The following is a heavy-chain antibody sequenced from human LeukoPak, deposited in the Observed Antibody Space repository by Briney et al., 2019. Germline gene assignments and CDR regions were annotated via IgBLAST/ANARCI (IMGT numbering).Heavy chain of an antibody. V-gene: IGHV4-61*02. CDR1: GGSIASGNYY. D-gene: IGHD3-22*01. CDR3: AVVAYYYDSSGYYRDY. CDR2: IHTSGST. Sequence: SQTLSLTCTVSGGSIASGNYYWTWIRQPAGKALEWIGRIHTSGSTNYNPSLKSRVTISVDTSKNQFSLKLSSVTAADTAVYYCAVVAYYYDSSGYYRDYWGQGTLVTVSS. J-gene: IGHJ4*02.